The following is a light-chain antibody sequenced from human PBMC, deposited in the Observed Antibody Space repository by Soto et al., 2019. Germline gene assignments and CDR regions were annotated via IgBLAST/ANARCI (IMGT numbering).Light chain of an antibody. V-gene: IGLV1-40*01. CDR1: SSNIGAGYD. J-gene: IGLJ2*01. Sequence: QSVLTQPPSVSGAPGQRVTISCTGSSSNIGAGYDVHWYQQLPGTAPKLLIYGNNNRPSGVPDRFSGSKSGTSAFLAITGLQAEDEADYYCQSYDSSLNCGVFGGGTKVTVL. CDR2: GNN. CDR3: QSYDSSLNCGV.